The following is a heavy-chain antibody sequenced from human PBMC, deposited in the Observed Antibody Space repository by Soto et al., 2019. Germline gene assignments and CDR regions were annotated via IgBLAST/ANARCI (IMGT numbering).Heavy chain of an antibody. V-gene: IGHV4-34*01. J-gene: IGHJ3*02. Sequence: QVQLQQWGAGLLKPSETLSLTCAVYGGSFSGYYWSWIRQPPGKGLEWIGEINHSGSTNYNPSLKSRVTISVDTSKNQFSLKLSSVTAADTAVYYSARAMRGAVTTGFGAFDIWGQGTMVTVSS. D-gene: IGHD4-17*01. CDR3: ARAMRGAVTTGFGAFDI. CDR1: GGSFSGYY. CDR2: INHSGST.